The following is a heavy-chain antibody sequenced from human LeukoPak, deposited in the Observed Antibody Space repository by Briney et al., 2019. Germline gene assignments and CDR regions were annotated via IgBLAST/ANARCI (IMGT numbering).Heavy chain of an antibody. D-gene: IGHD6-13*01. CDR2: IIPIFGTA. CDR1: GGTFSSYA. CDR3: ARGYSSSWYWSWFDP. V-gene: IGHV1-69*13. J-gene: IGHJ5*02. Sequence: ASVKVSCKASGGTFSSYAISWVRQAPGQGLEWMGGIIPIFGTANYAQKFQGRVTITADESTSTAYMELSSLRSEDTAVYYCARGYSSSWYWSWFDPWGQGTLVTVSS.